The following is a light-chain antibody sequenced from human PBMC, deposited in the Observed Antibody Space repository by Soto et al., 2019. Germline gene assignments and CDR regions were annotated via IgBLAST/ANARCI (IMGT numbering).Light chain of an antibody. J-gene: IGKJ1*01. V-gene: IGKV1-39*01. Sequence: DIQMTQSPSSQPAAVGDRVTITCRASQSISSYLNWYQQKRGKDTKLVNYAVSRLQSGDQSRFSGNGPSTDFTLTISGLQPEDFATYHCQQSYSTPTWTFGQET. CDR2: AVS. CDR1: QSISSY. CDR3: QQSYSTPTWT.